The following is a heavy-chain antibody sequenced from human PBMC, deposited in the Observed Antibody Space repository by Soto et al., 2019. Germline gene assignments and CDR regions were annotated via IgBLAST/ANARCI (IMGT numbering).Heavy chain of an antibody. V-gene: IGHV4-30-2*01. D-gene: IGHD5-12*01. CDR3: VGSIGAFWFDP. J-gene: IGHJ5*02. CDR2: IYHSGST. CDR1: GGSISSGGDS. Sequence: SETLSLTCAVSGGSISSGGDSWSWIRQPPGKGLEWIGYIYHSGSTYYNPSLKSRVTISVDRSKNQFSLKLSSVTAADTAVYYCVGSIGAFWFDPWGQGTLVTVSS.